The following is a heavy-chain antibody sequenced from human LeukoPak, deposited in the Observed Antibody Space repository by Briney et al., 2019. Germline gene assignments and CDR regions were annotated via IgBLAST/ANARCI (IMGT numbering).Heavy chain of an antibody. CDR1: GGSFSGYY. V-gene: IGHV4-34*01. D-gene: IGHD3-3*01. CDR3: ARHYTSPITIFGVVTRYFDY. CDR2: INHSGST. Sequence: SETLSLTCAVYGGSFSGYYWSWIRQPPGKGLEWIGEINHSGSTNYNPSLKSRVTISVDTSKNQFSLKLSSVTAADTAVYYCARHYTSPITIFGVVTRYFDYWGQGTLVTVSS. J-gene: IGHJ4*02.